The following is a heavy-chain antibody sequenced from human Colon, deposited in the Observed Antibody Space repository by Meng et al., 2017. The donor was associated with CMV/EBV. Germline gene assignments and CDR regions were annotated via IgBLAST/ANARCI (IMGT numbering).Heavy chain of an antibody. CDR1: GFHIADFV. CDR3: AKYGLPGIAASGPDY. CDR2: ISQNGGFK. Sequence: GESLKISCAASGFHIADFVMTWVRQAPGKGLECVAAISQNGGFKYHADSVMGRFRISRDPSKNTLYLRMTGLRVEDSALYYCAKYGLPGIAASGPDYWGQGTLVTVSS. J-gene: IGHJ4*02. D-gene: IGHD6-13*01. V-gene: IGHV3-23*01.